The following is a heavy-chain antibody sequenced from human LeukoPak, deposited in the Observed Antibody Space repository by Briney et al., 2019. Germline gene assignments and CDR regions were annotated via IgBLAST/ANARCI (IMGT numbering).Heavy chain of an antibody. J-gene: IGHJ4*02. V-gene: IGHV3-13*04. D-gene: IGHD3-10*01. CDR1: GFTFSSYD. Sequence: PGGSLRLSCAASGFTFSSYDMHWVRQAPGKGLEWVSAIGTAGDTYYPGSVTGRFTISRENAKNSLYLQMNSLRAGDTAVYYCARAVRGVSLDYWGQGTLVTVSS. CDR3: ARAVRGVSLDY. CDR2: IGTAGDT.